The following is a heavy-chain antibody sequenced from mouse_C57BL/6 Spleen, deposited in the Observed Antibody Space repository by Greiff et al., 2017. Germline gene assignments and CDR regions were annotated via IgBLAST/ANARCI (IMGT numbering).Heavy chain of an antibody. CDR3: ARSGTGGYFDV. Sequence: QVQLQQPGAELVKPGASVKLSCKASGYTFTSYWMHWVKQRPGQGLEWIGMIHPNSGRTNYNEKFKSKATLTVDKSSSTADMQLSSLTSEDSAVYYCARSGTGGYFDVWGTGATVTVSS. CDR1: GYTFTSYW. CDR2: IHPNSGRT. J-gene: IGHJ1*03. V-gene: IGHV1-64*01. D-gene: IGHD1-1*02.